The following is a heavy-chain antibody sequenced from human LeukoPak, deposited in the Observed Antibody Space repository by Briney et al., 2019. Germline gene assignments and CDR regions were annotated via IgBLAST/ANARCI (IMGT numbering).Heavy chain of an antibody. CDR3: ASLGYCSGASCFYGMDV. D-gene: IGHD2-15*01. V-gene: IGHV3-7*01. CDR2: IKQDGSEK. Sequence: AGGSLRFSCVASGFTFSRYWMSWVRQAPGKGLEWVANIKQDGSEKYYVDSVKGRFTISRDNAKNSLYLQMNSLRAEDTAVFYCASLGYCSGASCFYGMDVWGQGTTVIVSS. CDR1: GFTFSRYW. J-gene: IGHJ6*02.